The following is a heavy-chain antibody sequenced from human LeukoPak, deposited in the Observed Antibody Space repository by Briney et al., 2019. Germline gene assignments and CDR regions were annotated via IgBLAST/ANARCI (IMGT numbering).Heavy chain of an antibody. V-gene: IGHV4-4*07. J-gene: IGHJ3*02. CDR1: GGSINNYY. CDR2: IYTRGST. CDR3: ARGRHCSADICSGGDAFDI. Sequence: SSETLSLTCTVSGGSINNYYWSWIRQPAGKGLEWIGRIYTRGSTNYNPYLKSRVTMSVDTSKNQFSLKLSSVTAADTAIYYCARGRHCSADICSGGDAFDIWGQGTMVSVSS. D-gene: IGHD2-15*01.